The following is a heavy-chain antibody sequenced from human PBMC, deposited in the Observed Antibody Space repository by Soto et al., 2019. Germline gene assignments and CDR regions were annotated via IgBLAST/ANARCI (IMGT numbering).Heavy chain of an antibody. CDR2: ISSSSSYI. J-gene: IGHJ4*02. V-gene: IGHV3-21*01. Sequence: GGSLRLSCAASGFTFSSYSMNWVRQAPGKGLEWVSSISSSSSYIYYADSVKGRFTISRDNAKNSLYLQMNSLRAEDTAVYYCARGSQSIAARPDYWGQGTLVTVSS. D-gene: IGHD6-6*01. CDR3: ARGSQSIAARPDY. CDR1: GFTFSSYS.